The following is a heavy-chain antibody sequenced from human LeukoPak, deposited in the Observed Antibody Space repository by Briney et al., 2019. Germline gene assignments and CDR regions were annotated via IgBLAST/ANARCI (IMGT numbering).Heavy chain of an antibody. CDR1: GFTFRSYS. Sequence: GGSLRLSCAASGFTFRSYSMNWVRQAPGKGLEWVSSIISSSSYIYYADSVKGRFTISRDNAKNSLYLQMNSLRAEDTAVYYCARAGSGSYTRTYYYYYMDVWGKGTTVTVSS. D-gene: IGHD1-26*01. CDR3: ARAGSGSYTRTYYYYYMDV. V-gene: IGHV3-21*01. J-gene: IGHJ6*03. CDR2: IISSSSYI.